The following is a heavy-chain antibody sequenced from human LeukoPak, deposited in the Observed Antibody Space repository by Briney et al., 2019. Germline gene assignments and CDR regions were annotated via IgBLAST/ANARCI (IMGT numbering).Heavy chain of an antibody. Sequence: SVKVSCKASGGTFSSYAISWVRQAPGQGLEWMGRIIPILGIANYAQKFQGRVTITADKSTSTAHMELSSLRSEDTAVYYCARVPVTTEGDHFDYWGQGTLVTVPS. J-gene: IGHJ4*02. CDR2: IIPILGIA. CDR1: GGTFSSYA. CDR3: ARVPVTTEGDHFDY. D-gene: IGHD4-11*01. V-gene: IGHV1-69*04.